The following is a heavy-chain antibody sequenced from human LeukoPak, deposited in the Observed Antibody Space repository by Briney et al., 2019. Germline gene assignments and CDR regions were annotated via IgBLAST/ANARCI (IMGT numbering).Heavy chain of an antibody. CDR3: AKGQQLVIPNNWDAFDI. CDR2: ISWNSGSI. J-gene: IGHJ3*02. V-gene: IGHV3-9*01. CDR1: GFTFDDYA. D-gene: IGHD6-13*01. Sequence: GGSLRLSCAASGFTFDDYAMHWVRQAPGKGLEWVSGISWNSGSIGYADSVKGRFTISRDNAKDSLYLQMNSLRAEDTALYYCAKGQQLVIPNNWDAFDIWGQGTMVTVSS.